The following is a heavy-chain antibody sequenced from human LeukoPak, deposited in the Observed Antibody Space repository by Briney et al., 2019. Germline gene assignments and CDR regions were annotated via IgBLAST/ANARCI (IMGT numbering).Heavy chain of an antibody. V-gene: IGHV3-33*03. J-gene: IGHJ3*02. CDR3: AKGGSRTLGDAFDT. CDR1: GFTFSSYV. Sequence: GGSLRLSCAASGFTFSSYVMHWVRQAPGKGLEWVAVTWYDDTKKYYVDSVKGRFTISRDNSKNTLDLQMNSLRAEDAAVYYCAKGGSRTLGDAFDTWGQGAMVTVSS. CDR2: TWYDDTKK. D-gene: IGHD3-16*01.